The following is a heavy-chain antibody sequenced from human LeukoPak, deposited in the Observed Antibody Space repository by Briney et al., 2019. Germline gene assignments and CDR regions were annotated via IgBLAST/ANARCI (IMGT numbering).Heavy chain of an antibody. Sequence: SETLSLTCAVYGGSFSCYYWSWIRQPPGKGLEWIGEINHSGSTNYNPSLKSRVTISVDTSKNQFSLKLSSVTAADTAVYYCARGLIYYYDSSGYSPWGQGTLVTVSS. V-gene: IGHV4-34*01. CDR3: ARGLIYYYDSSGYSP. CDR2: INHSGST. D-gene: IGHD3-22*01. J-gene: IGHJ5*02. CDR1: GGSFSCYY.